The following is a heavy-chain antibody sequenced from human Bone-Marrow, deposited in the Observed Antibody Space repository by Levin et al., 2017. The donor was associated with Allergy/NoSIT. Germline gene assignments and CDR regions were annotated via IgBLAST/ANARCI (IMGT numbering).Heavy chain of an antibody. V-gene: IGHV3-30*04. CDR1: GFTFSSYA. Sequence: PGGSLRLSCAASGFTFSSYAMHWVRQAPGKGLEWVAVISYDGSNKYYADSVKGRFTISRDNSKNTLYLQMNSLRAEDTAVYYCRGSSVLGNDYGMDAWGQGTTVTVSS. CDR3: RGSSVLGNDYGMDA. D-gene: IGHD6-6*01. CDR2: ISYDGSNK. J-gene: IGHJ6*02.